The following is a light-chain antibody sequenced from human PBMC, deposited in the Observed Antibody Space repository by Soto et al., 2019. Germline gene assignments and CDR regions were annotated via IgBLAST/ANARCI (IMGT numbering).Light chain of an antibody. V-gene: IGKV1-9*01. Sequence: DTQVTQAPSFLSASAGDRVSITCRASQAISSYLAWYQQKPGRAPKLLIYAASTLQSGVPSRFSGSGSGTEFTLTITSLQPEDFATYYCQQLNSCPITFGQGTRLEIK. CDR3: QQLNSCPIT. J-gene: IGKJ5*01. CDR2: AAS. CDR1: QAISSY.